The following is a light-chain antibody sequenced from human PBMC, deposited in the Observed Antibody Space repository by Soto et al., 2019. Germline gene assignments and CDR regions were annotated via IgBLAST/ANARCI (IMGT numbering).Light chain of an antibody. J-gene: IGKJ4*01. Sequence: EIGMTQSPVTLSVSPGERATLSCRASQSVTSKLAWYQQKPGQAPRLLIYGAYTRANGVPDRFSGSGSGTEFTLTISSLQSEDFAVYYCQQYNDWLSLTFGGGTKVEIK. V-gene: IGKV3-15*01. CDR2: GAY. CDR3: QQYNDWLSLT. CDR1: QSVTSK.